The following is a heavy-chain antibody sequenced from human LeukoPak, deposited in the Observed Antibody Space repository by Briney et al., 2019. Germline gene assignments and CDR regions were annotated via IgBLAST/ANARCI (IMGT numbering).Heavy chain of an antibody. V-gene: IGHV3-7*05. J-gene: IGHJ3*02. CDR1: GFTFSNYW. Sequence: QPGGSLRLSCAASGFTFSNYWMSWVRQAPGKGLEWVAHINQDGSEKYYVDSVKGRFTISRDNAKNSLYLQMNSLRAEDTAVYYCARDGGGDIVVAFAFDIRGQGTMVTVSS. D-gene: IGHD2-15*01. CDR3: ARDGGGDIVVAFAFDI. CDR2: INQDGSEK.